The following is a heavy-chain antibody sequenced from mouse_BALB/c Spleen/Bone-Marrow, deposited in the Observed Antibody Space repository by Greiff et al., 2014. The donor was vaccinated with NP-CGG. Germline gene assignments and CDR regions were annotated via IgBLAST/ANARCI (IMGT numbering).Heavy chain of an antibody. CDR2: INPSSGYT. Sequence: QVQLQQSGAELARPGASVKMSCRASGYTFTTYTIHWVRQRPGQGLEWIGYINPSSGYTNHIQKFKDKATLTADKSSSTAYMQLSSLTSEDSAVYYCAGRDDGYVFFDYWGQGTTLTVSS. D-gene: IGHD2-3*01. J-gene: IGHJ2*01. V-gene: IGHV1-4*01. CDR1: GYTFTTYT. CDR3: AGRDDGYVFFDY.